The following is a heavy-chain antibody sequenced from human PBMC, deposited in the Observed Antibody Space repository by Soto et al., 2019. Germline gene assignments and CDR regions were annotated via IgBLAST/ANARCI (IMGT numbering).Heavy chain of an antibody. CDR3: ARTSCSGGSCYKIDY. V-gene: IGHV4-31*03. J-gene: IGHJ4*02. CDR1: GGSISSGGYY. D-gene: IGHD2-15*01. Sequence: QVQLQESGPGLVKPSQTLSLTCTVSGGSISSGGYYWSWIRQHPGKGLEWIGYIYYSGSTYYNPAPKSRVTISVDTSKNQFSLKLSSVTAADTAVYYCARTSCSGGSCYKIDYWGQGTLVTVSS. CDR2: IYYSGST.